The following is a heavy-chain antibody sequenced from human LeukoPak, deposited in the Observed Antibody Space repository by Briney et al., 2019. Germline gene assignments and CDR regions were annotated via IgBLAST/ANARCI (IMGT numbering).Heavy chain of an antibody. D-gene: IGHD2-2*03. CDR2: IKQDGSEK. V-gene: IGHV3-7*01. J-gene: IGHJ6*02. Sequence: PGGSLRLSCAASGFTFSSYWMSWVRQAPGKGLEWVANIKQDGSEKYYVDSVKGRFTISRDNAKNSLYLQMNSLRAEDTAVYYCARGSERRWILPYYYGMDVWGQGTTVTVSS. CDR3: ARGSERRWILPYYYGMDV. CDR1: GFTFSSYW.